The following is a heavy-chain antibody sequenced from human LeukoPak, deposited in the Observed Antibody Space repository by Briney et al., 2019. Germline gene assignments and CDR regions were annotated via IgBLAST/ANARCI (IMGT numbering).Heavy chain of an antibody. Sequence: GESLKISCKGSGYSFTSYWIGWVRQMPGKGLEWMGIIYPGDSDTRYSPSFQGQVTISADKSISTAYLQWSSLKASDTAMYYCARPHYSPVATMYYFDYWGQGTLVTVSS. CDR1: GYSFTSYW. CDR2: IYPGDSDT. D-gene: IGHD5-12*01. V-gene: IGHV5-51*01. CDR3: ARPHYSPVATMYYFDY. J-gene: IGHJ4*02.